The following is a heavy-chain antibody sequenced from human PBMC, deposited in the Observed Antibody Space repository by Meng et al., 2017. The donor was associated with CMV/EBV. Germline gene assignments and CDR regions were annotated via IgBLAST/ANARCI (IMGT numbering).Heavy chain of an antibody. CDR3: ARDSPGRYCSGGSCYYYYYGMDV. V-gene: IGHV3-48*04. CDR2: ISSSSSTI. D-gene: IGHD2-15*01. CDR1: GFTFSSYS. J-gene: IGHJ6*02. Sequence: GGSLRLSCAASGFTFSSYSMNWVRQAPGKGLEWVSYISSSSSTIYYADSVKGRFTISRDNAKNSLYLQMNSLRAEDTAVYYCARDSPGRYCSGGSCYYYYYGMDVWGQGTTVTVSS.